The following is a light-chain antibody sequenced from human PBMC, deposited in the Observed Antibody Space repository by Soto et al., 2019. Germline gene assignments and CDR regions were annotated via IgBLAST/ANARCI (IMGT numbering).Light chain of an antibody. Sequence: DIQVTQSPSTLSASVGDTVTITCRASQSISNWLAWYQQKPGQAPKLLIHKASTLESGVPSRFSGSGSGTEFTLTISSLQPDDFATFYCQQDDRFPYTFGQGTKLEIK. CDR3: QQDDRFPYT. V-gene: IGKV1-5*03. J-gene: IGKJ2*01. CDR1: QSISNW. CDR2: KAS.